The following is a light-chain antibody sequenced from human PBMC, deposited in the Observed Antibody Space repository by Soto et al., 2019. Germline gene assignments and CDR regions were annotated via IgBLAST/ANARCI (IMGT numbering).Light chain of an antibody. Sequence: QSALTQPASVSGSPGQSITISCTGTSSDVGGYNYVSWYQHHPGKAPKLMTYEVSNRPSGVSNRFSGSKSVNTASLTISGLQAEDEADYYCSSYTSSSTYVFGTGTKVTVL. V-gene: IGLV2-14*01. CDR1: SSDVGGYNY. J-gene: IGLJ1*01. CDR2: EVS. CDR3: SSYTSSSTYV.